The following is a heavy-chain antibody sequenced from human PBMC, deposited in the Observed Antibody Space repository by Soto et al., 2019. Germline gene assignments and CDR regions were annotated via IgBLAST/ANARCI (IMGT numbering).Heavy chain of an antibody. J-gene: IGHJ2*01. CDR2: ISGSGGST. CDR1: GFTFSSYA. D-gene: IGHD6-13*01. Sequence: GSLRLSCAASGFTFSSYAMSWVRQAPGKGLEWVSAISGSGGSTYYADSVKGRFTISRDNSKNTLYLQMNSLRAEDTAVYYCARDNDSSSWYAVWYFDLWGRGTLVTVSS. CDR3: ARDNDSSSWYAVWYFDL. V-gene: IGHV3-23*01.